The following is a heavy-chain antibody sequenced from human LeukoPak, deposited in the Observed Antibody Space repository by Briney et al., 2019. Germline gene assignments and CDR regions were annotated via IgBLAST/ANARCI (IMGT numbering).Heavy chain of an antibody. D-gene: IGHD1-26*01. J-gene: IGHJ4*02. Sequence: GVSLRLSCAASGSTFSSYWMSWVRQAPGKGLEWVANIKQDGSEKYYVDSVKGRFTISRDNAKNSLYLQMNSLRAEDTAVYYCARVSGSYYYFDYWGQGTLVTVSS. CDR1: GSTFSSYW. CDR2: IKQDGSEK. CDR3: ARVSGSYYYFDY. V-gene: IGHV3-7*01.